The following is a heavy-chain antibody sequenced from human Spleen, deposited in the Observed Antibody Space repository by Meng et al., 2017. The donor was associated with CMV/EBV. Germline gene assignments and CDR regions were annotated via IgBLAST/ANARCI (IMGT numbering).Heavy chain of an antibody. CDR3: TREKKDDYYINYYSGMDV. CDR1: GFAFNSYN. CDR2: ISSDSRTI. V-gene: IGHV3-48*04. J-gene: IGHJ6*02. D-gene: IGHD3-22*01. Sequence: GESLKISCAASGFAFNSYNMNWVRQAPGKGPEWVSYISSDSRTIYYAGSVKGRFTISRDNDKNTLYLQMNSLRAEDTAVYYCTREKKDDYYINYYSGMDVWGQGTTVTVSS.